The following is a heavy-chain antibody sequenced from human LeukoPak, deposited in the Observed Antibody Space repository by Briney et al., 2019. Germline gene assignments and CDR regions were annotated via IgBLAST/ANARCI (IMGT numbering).Heavy chain of an antibody. Sequence: GGSLRLSCAASGFTFSSYAMSWVRQAPGKGLEWVSAISGSGGSTYYADSVKGRFTISRDNSKNTLYLQMNSLRAEGTAVYYCAKDPAMVRGVIIGYFQHWGQGTLVTVSS. CDR1: GFTFSSYA. D-gene: IGHD3-10*01. J-gene: IGHJ1*01. CDR3: AKDPAMVRGVIIGYFQH. CDR2: ISGSGGST. V-gene: IGHV3-23*01.